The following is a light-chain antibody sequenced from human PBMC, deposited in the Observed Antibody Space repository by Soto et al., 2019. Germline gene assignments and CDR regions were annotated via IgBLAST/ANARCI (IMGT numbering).Light chain of an antibody. Sequence: QSVVTQPPSASQTPGQRVTISCSGSRSNVGRNSVSWYQHVPGTAPKLLIYRHDQRPSGVPDRLSASRSGTAASLAISGLRSEDDAFYYCAAWDDSLNAWVFGGGTQLTVL. CDR2: RHD. J-gene: IGLJ3*02. CDR3: AAWDDSLNAWV. CDR1: RSNVGRNS. V-gene: IGLV1-44*01.